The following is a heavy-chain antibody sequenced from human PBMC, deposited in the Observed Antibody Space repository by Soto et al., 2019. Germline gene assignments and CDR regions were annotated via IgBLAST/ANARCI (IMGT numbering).Heavy chain of an antibody. CDR2: IYYSGST. V-gene: IGHV4-30-4*01. J-gene: IGHJ4*02. CDR1: GGSISSGDYY. D-gene: IGHD1-26*01. CDR3: ARDFQELEPYFDC. Sequence: SETLSLTCTVSGGSISSGDYYWSWIRQPPGKGLEWIGYIYYSGSTYYNPSLKSRVTISVDTSKNQFSLKLSSVTAADTAVYYCARDFQELEPYFDCWGRGTLVTVSS.